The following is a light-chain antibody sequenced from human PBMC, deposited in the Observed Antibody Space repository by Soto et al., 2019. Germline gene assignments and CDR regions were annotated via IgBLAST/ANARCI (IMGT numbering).Light chain of an antibody. CDR3: QQSYNSPQT. V-gene: IGKV1-39*01. CDR2: AAS. J-gene: IGKJ1*01. CDR1: QTIMTY. Sequence: DIQMTQSPSSLSASVGDEVTITCRASQTIMTYLNWYQLKPGKPPRLLIYAASSSQSGVPSRFSGSGSGTDFTLTISSLQPEDFATYSCQQSYNSPQTFGRGTKVEIK.